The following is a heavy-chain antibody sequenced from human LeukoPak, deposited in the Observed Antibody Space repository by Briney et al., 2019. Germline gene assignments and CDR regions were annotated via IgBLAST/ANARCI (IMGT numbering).Heavy chain of an antibody. V-gene: IGHV3-7*01. CDR3: VRGSSFVSY. J-gene: IGHJ4*02. Sequence: GGSLRLSCAASGFTFDTYWMHWVRQAPGKGLEWVANIKQNAREKYSVDSVRGRVTISRDNAKNSLYLQMNSLKVEDTAVYYCVRGSSFVSYWGQGTLVTVSS. CDR1: GFTFDTYW. CDR2: IKQNAREK. D-gene: IGHD6-6*01.